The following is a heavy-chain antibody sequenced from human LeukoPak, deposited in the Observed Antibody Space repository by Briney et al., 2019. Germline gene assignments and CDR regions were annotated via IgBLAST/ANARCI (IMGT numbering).Heavy chain of an antibody. V-gene: IGHV4-61*02. CDR2: IYTSGST. D-gene: IGHD3-9*01. CDR3: ARESYYDILTGSNFDY. J-gene: IGHJ4*02. Sequence: SQTLSLTCTVSGGSISSGSYYWSWIRQPAGKGLEWIGRIYTSGSTNYNPSLKSRVTISVDTSKNQFSLKLSSVTAADTAVYYCARESYYDILTGSNFDYWGQGTLVTVSS. CDR1: GGSISSGSYY.